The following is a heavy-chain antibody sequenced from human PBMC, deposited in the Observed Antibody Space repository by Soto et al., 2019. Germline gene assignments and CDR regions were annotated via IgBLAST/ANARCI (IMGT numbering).Heavy chain of an antibody. J-gene: IGHJ4*02. CDR3: AKCLDEFSWGDVGLAY. V-gene: IGHV3-9*01. CDR2: ISWNSGSI. D-gene: IGHD3-16*02. CDR1: GFTFDDYA. Sequence: EVQLVESGGGLVQPGRSLRLSCAASGFTFDDYAMHWVRQAPGKGLEWVSGISWNSGSIGYADSVKGRFTISRDNAKNSLYLQMNSLRAEDTALYYCAKCLDEFSWGDVGLAYWGQGTLVTVSS.